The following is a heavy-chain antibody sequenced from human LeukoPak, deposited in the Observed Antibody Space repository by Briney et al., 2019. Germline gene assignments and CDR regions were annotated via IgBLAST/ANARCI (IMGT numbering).Heavy chain of an antibody. CDR1: GGSIRSGSYY. V-gene: IGHV4-61*02. D-gene: IGHD5-18*01. CDR2: IYTSGST. J-gene: IGHJ4*02. Sequence: PSETLSLTCTVSGGSIRSGSYYWSWIRQPARKGLEWIGRIYTSGSTNYNPSLKSRVTISVDTSKNQFSLNLSSVTAADTAVYYCARVGPTYTATLSFDYWGQGTLVTVSS. CDR3: ARVGPTYTATLSFDY.